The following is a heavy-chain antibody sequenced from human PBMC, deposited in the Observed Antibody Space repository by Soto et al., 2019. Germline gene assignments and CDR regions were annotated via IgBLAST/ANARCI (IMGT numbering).Heavy chain of an antibody. CDR3: ARAKGVVIGYYYYYGMDV. CDR1: GGSFIGYY. V-gene: IGHV4-34*01. D-gene: IGHD3-3*01. J-gene: IGHJ6*02. Sequence: PSETLSLTCAVYGGSFIGYYWSWIRQPPGKGLEWIGEINHSGSTNYNPSLKSRVTISVDTSKNQFSLKLSSVTAADTAVYYCARAKGVVIGYYYYYGMDVWGQGTTVTVSS. CDR2: INHSGST.